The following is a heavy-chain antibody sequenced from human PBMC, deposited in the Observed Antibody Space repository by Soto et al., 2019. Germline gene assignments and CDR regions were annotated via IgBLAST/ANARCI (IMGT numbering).Heavy chain of an antibody. D-gene: IGHD4-17*01. J-gene: IGHJ6*04. CDR1: GGSLSGYY. CDR3: ARGDFGDYQTGGDV. V-gene: IGHV4-34*01. Sequence: QMQLQQWGAGLLKPSETLSLTCAVYGGSLSGYYWSWIRQPPGKGLEWIGEINHSGSTNYNPSLKSRVTISVDSSKIQFSLKLSCVTAADTAVFYCARGDFGDYQTGGDVWGKGTTVTVSS. CDR2: INHSGST.